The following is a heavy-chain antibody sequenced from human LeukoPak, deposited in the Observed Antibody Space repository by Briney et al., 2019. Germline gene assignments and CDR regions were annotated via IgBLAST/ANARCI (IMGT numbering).Heavy chain of an antibody. Sequence: GRSLRLSCAASGFTFSSYAMHWVRQAPGKGLEWVALISYDGNNKYYADSVKGRLTISRDNSKNTVYLQMNSLRDEDTAVYYCARDDMVRGVFGSFDPWGQGTLVTASS. CDR3: ARDDMVRGVFGSFDP. CDR2: ISYDGNNK. D-gene: IGHD3-10*01. CDR1: GFTFSSYA. V-gene: IGHV3-30-3*01. J-gene: IGHJ5*02.